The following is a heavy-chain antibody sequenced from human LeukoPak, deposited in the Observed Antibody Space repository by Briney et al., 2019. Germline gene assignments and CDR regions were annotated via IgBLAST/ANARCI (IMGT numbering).Heavy chain of an antibody. J-gene: IGHJ6*02. CDR3: AAELGYYDSSGPYYYYGMDV. CDR2: IVVGSGNT. CDR1: GFTFTSSA. Sequence: SVKVSCKASGFTFTSSAMQWVRQARGQRLEWIGWIVVGSGNTNYAQKFQERVTITRDMSTSTAYMELSSLRSEDTAVYYCAAELGYYDSSGPYYYYGMDVWGQGTTVTVSS. D-gene: IGHD3-22*01. V-gene: IGHV1-58*02.